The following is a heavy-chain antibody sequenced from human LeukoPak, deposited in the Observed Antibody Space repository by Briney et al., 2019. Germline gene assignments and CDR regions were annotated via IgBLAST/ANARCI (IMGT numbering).Heavy chain of an antibody. CDR3: ARGYCSGGSCYLPIFDY. CDR2: IYYSGSI. CDR1: GVSISSYY. J-gene: IGHJ4*02. Sequence: SETLSLTCTVSGVSISSYYWSWIRQPPGKGLEWIGYIYYSGSINYNPSLKSRVTISVDTSKNQFSLKLSSVTAADTAVYYCARGYCSGGSCYLPIFDYWGQGTLVTVSS. V-gene: IGHV4-59*01. D-gene: IGHD2-15*01.